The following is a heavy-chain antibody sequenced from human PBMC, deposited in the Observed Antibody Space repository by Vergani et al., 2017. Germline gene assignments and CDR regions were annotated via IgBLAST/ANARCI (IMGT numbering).Heavy chain of an antibody. J-gene: IGHJ4*02. CDR1: GFALNRHA. Sequence: QVQLVESGGGVVQPGTSLRLSCVVSGFALNRHAIYWVRQAPGKGLEWVVGISFDGTNEYYPDLVKGRFTISRDIAKNTLYLQVRSLRLEDTGVYHCVRDRGLCAGGRCYTEAWDYWGQGTTVTVSS. CDR2: ISFDGTNE. V-gene: IGHV3-30-3*01. CDR3: VRDRGLCAGGRCYTEAWDY. D-gene: IGHD2-2*02.